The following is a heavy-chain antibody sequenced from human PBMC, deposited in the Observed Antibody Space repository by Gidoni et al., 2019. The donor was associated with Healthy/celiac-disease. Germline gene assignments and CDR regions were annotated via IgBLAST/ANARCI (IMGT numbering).Heavy chain of an antibody. CDR3: AKDGVVVVAAMDDNWFDP. CDR1: GFTFRSYA. Sequence: EVQLLESGGGLVQPGGSLRLSCAASGFTFRSYAMSWVRKAPGKGLEWVSAISGSGGSTYYADSVKGRFTISRDNSKNTLYLQMNSLRAEDTAVYYCAKDGVVVVAAMDDNWFDPWGQGTLVTVSS. V-gene: IGHV3-23*01. CDR2: ISGSGGST. D-gene: IGHD2-15*01. J-gene: IGHJ5*02.